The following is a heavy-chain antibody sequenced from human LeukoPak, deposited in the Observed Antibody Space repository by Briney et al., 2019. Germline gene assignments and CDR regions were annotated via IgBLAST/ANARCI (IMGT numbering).Heavy chain of an antibody. CDR3: ARDPYDGNYYFDC. Sequence: ASVKVSCKTSGYTFTGYHVHWVRQAPGQGLEWMGWFNANSGGTKYAQKFQGRVTMTRDTSIGTDYMELTSLISDDTAIYYCARDPYDGNYYFDCWGQGTLVTVAS. D-gene: IGHD3-3*01. CDR2: FNANSGGT. J-gene: IGHJ4*02. CDR1: GYTFTGYH. V-gene: IGHV1-2*02.